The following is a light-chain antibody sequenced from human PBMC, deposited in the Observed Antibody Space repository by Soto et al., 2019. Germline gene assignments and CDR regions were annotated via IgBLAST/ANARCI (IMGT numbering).Light chain of an antibody. J-gene: IGLJ2*01. CDR2: DNN. V-gene: IGLV1-51*01. Sequence: QSVLTQPPSVSAAPGQKVTNSCSGSSSNIGNNYVSWYQQLPGTAPKLLIYDNNKRPSGIPDRFSGSKSGTSATLGITGLQTGHEADYYCGTWDSSLSVVVFGGGTKLTVL. CDR1: SSNIGNNY. CDR3: GTWDSSLSVVV.